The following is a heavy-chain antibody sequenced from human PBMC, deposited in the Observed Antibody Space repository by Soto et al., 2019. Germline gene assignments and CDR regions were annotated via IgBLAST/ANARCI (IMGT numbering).Heavy chain of an antibody. J-gene: IGHJ4*02. V-gene: IGHV1-18*04. Sequence: QVQLVQSGAEVKKPGASVKVSCKASGYTFTSYGITWVRQAPGQGLAWMGWISAYNGNTNYAQKLQGRLTMTTDTSTTTAYMELRSLRSDDTAVYYCARPRAVNYVWGSYISGAYYFDYWGQGTLVTVSS. CDR2: ISAYNGNT. CDR3: ARPRAVNYVWGSYISGAYYFDY. CDR1: GYTFTSYG. D-gene: IGHD3-16*01.